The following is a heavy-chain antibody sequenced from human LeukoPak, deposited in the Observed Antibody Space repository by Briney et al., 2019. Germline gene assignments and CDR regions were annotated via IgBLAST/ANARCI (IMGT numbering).Heavy chain of an antibody. CDR2: VNLQGST. CDR3: ARHESAVGALFY. Sequence: PSETLSLTCGVSGGSISNTNWWSWVRQPPGKGLEWIGEVNLQGSTNYNPSLKSRVAISVDKSENHISPKLTSVTAADTAVYYCARHESAVGALFYWGQGTLVTVSS. J-gene: IGHJ4*02. D-gene: IGHD1-26*01. V-gene: IGHV4-4*02. CDR1: GGSISNTNW.